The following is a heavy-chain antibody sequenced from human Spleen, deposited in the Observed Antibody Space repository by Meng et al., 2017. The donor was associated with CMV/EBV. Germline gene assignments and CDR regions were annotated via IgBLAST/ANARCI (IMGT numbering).Heavy chain of an antibody. V-gene: IGHV3-30*02. Sequence: GESLKISCAASGFTFSTYAMHWVRQAPGKGLEWVAFIWFDGSTKYYADSVKGRFTISRDNFQNTLYLQMNSLRADDTAIYYCAKDDYGGSTFDYWGQGTLVTVSS. CDR3: AKDDYGGSTFDY. CDR1: GFTFSTYA. J-gene: IGHJ4*02. D-gene: IGHD4-23*01. CDR2: IWFDGSTK.